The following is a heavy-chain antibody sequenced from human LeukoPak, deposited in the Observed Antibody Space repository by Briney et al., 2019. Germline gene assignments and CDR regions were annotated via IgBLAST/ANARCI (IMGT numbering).Heavy chain of an antibody. CDR1: GFTFSSYW. CDR2: IKQDGSEK. J-gene: IGHJ4*02. V-gene: IGHV3-7*01. D-gene: IGHD3-3*01. CDR3: ARVDYDFWSGYSDY. Sequence: GGSLRLSCAASGFTFSSYWMSWVRQAPGKGLEWVANIKQDGSEKYYVDSVKGRFTISRDNAKNSLYLQMNSLRAEDTAVYYCARVDYDFWSGYSDYWGQGTLVTVSS.